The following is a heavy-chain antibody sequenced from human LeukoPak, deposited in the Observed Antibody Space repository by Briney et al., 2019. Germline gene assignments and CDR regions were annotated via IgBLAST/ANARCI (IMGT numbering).Heavy chain of an antibody. CDR3: ATVGAAWELRSAYFDY. J-gene: IGHJ4*02. D-gene: IGHD1-26*01. V-gene: IGHV1-24*01. Sequence: ASVKVSCKVSGYTLTELSMHWVRQAPGKGLEWMGGFDPEDGETIYAQKFQGRVTMTEDTSTDTAYMELSSLRSEDTAVYYCATVGAAWELRSAYFDYWGQGTLVTVSS. CDR1: GYTLTELS. CDR2: FDPEDGET.